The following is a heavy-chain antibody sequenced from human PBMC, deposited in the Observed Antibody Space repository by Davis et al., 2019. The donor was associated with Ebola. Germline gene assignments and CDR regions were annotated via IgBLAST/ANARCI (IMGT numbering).Heavy chain of an antibody. CDR2: INNDETKE. Sequence: HTGGSLRLSCAASGSTFSSYWMHWVRQPPGKGPVWVSRINNDETKEDYTDSVKGRFAIPRDNAKTTLYLQMNSLRVDDTAVYYCVKYRSSVAAVGYNWFDSWGRGTLVTVSS. J-gene: IGHJ5*01. D-gene: IGHD6-25*01. V-gene: IGHV3-74*01. CDR3: VKYRSSVAAVGYNWFDS. CDR1: GSTFSSYW.